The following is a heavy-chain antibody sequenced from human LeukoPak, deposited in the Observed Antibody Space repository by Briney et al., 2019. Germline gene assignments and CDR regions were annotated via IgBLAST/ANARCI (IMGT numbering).Heavy chain of an antibody. CDR2: ISGSGGGT. J-gene: IGHJ4*02. CDR3: AKEGDLVGVSHVDY. Sequence: PGGSLRLSCAASGFTFSSYAMSWVRQAPGKGLEWVSAISGSGGGTHYADSVKGRFTISRDNSKNTLYLQMNSLRAEETAVYYCAKEGDLVGVSHVDYWGQGTLVTVSS. D-gene: IGHD3-16*01. CDR1: GFTFSSYA. V-gene: IGHV3-23*01.